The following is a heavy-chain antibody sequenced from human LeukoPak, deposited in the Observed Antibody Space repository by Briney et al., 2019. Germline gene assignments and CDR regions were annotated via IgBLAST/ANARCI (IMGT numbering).Heavy chain of an antibody. CDR2: IGTAGDT. J-gene: IGHJ6*02. CDR1: GFTFSSYD. Sequence: GGSLRLSCAASGFTFSSYDMHWVRQATGKGLEWVSAIGTAGDTNYPGSVKGRFTISRENAKNSLYLQMNSLRAGDTAVYYCARAYSSSWGPYYYYGMDVWGQGTTVTVSS. CDR3: ARAYSSSWGPYYYYGMDV. V-gene: IGHV3-13*01. D-gene: IGHD6-13*01.